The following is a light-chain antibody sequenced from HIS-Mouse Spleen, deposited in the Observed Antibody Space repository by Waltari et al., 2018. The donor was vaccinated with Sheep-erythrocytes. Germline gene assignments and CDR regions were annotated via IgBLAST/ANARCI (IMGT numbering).Light chain of an antibody. CDR2: DAS. CDR3: QQYDNLALYT. J-gene: IGKJ2*01. Sequence: IQTTQSPSAPSASVGDRVTITCHASHDISNYLNWYQQKPGKAPKHLTYDASNLETRVPSRFSGSGSGTDFTFTISSLQPEDIATYYCQQYDNLALYTFVQGPTLEIK. V-gene: IGKV1-33*01. CDR1: HDISNY.